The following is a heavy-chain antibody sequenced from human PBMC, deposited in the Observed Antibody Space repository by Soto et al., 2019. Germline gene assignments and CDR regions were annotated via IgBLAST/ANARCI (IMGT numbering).Heavy chain of an antibody. CDR1: GASSSYAF. CDR2: IYLGGSI. J-gene: IGHJ5*02. D-gene: IGHD3-22*01. Sequence: PSEVLFLTCTSAGASSSYAFWWWLRHPRGKGQERVGFIYLGGSINYNPSLTSRVNISVDTAKNQFSLSLSSVTVADTAVYFCTGAYYDIDGYILDPWGQGTSVTVS. CDR3: TGAYYDIDGYILDP. V-gene: IGHV4-59*01.